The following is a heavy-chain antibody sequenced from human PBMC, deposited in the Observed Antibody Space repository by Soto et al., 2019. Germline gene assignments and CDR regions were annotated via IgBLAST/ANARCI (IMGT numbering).Heavy chain of an antibody. CDR3: AIGGGRIYYFGMDV. V-gene: IGHV3-11*01. Sequence: PGGSLRLSCVASGFIFSDYYLSWIRQVPGKGLECVAYISGTGDTKYYADSLEGRFTISRDNAKNSLYLQMTSLRVEDTAVYYCAIGGGRIYYFGMDVWGQGTTVTVSS. CDR2: ISGTGDTK. D-gene: IGHD3-16*01. CDR1: GFIFSDYY. J-gene: IGHJ6*02.